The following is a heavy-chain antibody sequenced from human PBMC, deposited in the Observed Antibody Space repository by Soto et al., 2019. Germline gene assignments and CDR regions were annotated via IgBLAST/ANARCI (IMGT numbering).Heavy chain of an antibody. CDR3: ARYYDTFDS. CDR1: GDSFSSSGHY. D-gene: IGHD3-22*01. CDR2: VSYSGYT. J-gene: IGHJ4*02. V-gene: IGHV4-39*01. Sequence: QLQLQESGPGLVKPSETLSLTCTVSGDSFSSSGHYWGWIRQPPGKGLEWIGSVSYSGYTHDNPSLKRRVTISVDTSKNQFSLNLASVTAADTAVYYCARYYDTFDSWGQGTLVTVSS.